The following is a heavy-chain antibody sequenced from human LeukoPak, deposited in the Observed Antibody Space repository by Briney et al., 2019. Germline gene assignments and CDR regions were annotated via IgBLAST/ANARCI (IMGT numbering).Heavy chain of an antibody. Sequence: PGGSLRLSCAASGFTFSSYSMNWVRQAPGKGLEWVSYISSSSSTIYYADSVKGRFTISRDNAKNSLYLQMNSLRAEDTAVYYCARSSQIGVDYWGQGTLVTVSS. V-gene: IGHV3-48*04. CDR2: ISSSSSTI. CDR1: GFTFSSYS. CDR3: ARSSQIGVDY. J-gene: IGHJ4*02. D-gene: IGHD6-6*01.